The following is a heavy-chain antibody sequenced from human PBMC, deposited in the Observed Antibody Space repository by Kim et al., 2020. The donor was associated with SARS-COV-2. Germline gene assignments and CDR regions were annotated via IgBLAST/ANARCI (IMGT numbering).Heavy chain of an antibody. Sequence: RFTISRDNAKNSLYLQMNSLRAEDTALYYCAKDAHCSGGSCFNYYYGMDVWGQGTTVTVSS. J-gene: IGHJ6*02. CDR3: AKDAHCSGGSCFNYYYGMDV. V-gene: IGHV3-9*01. D-gene: IGHD2-15*01.